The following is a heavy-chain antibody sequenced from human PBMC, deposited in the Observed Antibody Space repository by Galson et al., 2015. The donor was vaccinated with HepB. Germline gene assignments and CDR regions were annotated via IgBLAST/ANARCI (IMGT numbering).Heavy chain of an antibody. D-gene: IGHD3-10*01. CDR3: AKDRPRYYYGSGDLEY. V-gene: IGHV3-30*18. Sequence: SLRLSCAASGFTFSSYGMHWVRQAPGKGLEWVAVISYDGSNKYYADSVKGRFTISRGNSKNTLYLQMNSLRAEDTAVYYCAKDRPRYYYGSGDLEYWGQGTLVTVSS. J-gene: IGHJ4*02. CDR1: GFTFSSYG. CDR2: ISYDGSNK.